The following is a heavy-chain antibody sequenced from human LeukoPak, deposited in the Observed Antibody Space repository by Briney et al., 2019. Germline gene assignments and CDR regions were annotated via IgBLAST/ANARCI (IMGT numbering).Heavy chain of an antibody. CDR1: GDSVSSNSAA. V-gene: IGHV6-1*01. J-gene: IGHJ4*02. D-gene: IGHD2-21*02. CDR2: TYYRSKWYN. CDR3: ARGGGTVTAPDY. Sequence: SQTLSLTCAISGDSVSSNSAAWNWIRQSPSRGLEWLGRTYYRSKWYNDYAVSVKSRITINPDTSKNQFSLKLSSVTAADTAVYYCARGGGTVTAPDYWGQGTLVTVSS.